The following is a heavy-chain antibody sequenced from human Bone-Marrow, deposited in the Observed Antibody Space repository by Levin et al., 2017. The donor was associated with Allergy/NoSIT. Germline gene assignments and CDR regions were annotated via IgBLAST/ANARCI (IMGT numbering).Heavy chain of an antibody. CDR3: ARVYQPVSPSPLGY. CDR2: ISYDGSNK. Sequence: GGSLRLSCAASGFTFSSYAMHWVRQAPGKGLEWVAVISYDGSNKYYADSVKGRFTISRDNSKNTLYLQMNSLRAEDTAVYYCARVYQPVSPSPLGYWGQGTLVTVSS. J-gene: IGHJ4*02. D-gene: IGHD2-2*01. V-gene: IGHV3-30*04. CDR1: GFTFSSYA.